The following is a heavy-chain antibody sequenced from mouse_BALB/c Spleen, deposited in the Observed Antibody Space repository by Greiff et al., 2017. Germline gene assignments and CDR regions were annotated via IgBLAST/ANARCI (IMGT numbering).Heavy chain of an antibody. CDR2: IYPGDGST. V-gene: IGHV1S56*01. D-gene: IGHD1-2*01. CDR3: ARATTATAWFAY. CDR1: GYTFTSYY. Sequence: QVQLQQSGPELVKPGASVKMSCKASGYTFTSYYIHWVKQRPGQGLEWIGWIYPGDGSTKYNEKFKGKTTLTADKSSSTAYMLLSSLTSEDSAIYFCARATTATAWFAYWGQGTLVTVSA. J-gene: IGHJ3*01.